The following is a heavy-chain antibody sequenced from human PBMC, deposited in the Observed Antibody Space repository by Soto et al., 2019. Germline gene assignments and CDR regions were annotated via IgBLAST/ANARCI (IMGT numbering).Heavy chain of an antibody. J-gene: IGHJ3*01. CDR3: VGSCSAVRDAFSF. D-gene: IGHD2-15*01. V-gene: IGHV3-30-3*01. CDR2: ISYDGSNK. CDR1: GFTFSSYA. Sequence: PGGSLRLSCAASGFTFSSYAMHWVRQAPGKGLEWVAVISYDGSNKYYADSVKGRFTISRDNSKNTLYLQMNSLRAEDTAVYYFVGSCSAVRDAFSFWGQGTMVTVSS.